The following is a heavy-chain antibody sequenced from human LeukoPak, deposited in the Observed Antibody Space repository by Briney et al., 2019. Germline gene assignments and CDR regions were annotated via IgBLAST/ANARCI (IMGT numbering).Heavy chain of an antibody. CDR1: GYTFTSYG. D-gene: IGHD4-11*01. CDR3: ARAGGDPYDYSNWFDP. Sequence: ASVKVSCKASGYTFTSYGISWVRQAPGRGLEWMGWISAYNGNTNYAQKLQGRVTMTTDTSTSTAYMELRSLRSDDTAVYYCARAGGDPYDYSNWFDPWGQGTLVTVSS. V-gene: IGHV1-18*01. J-gene: IGHJ5*02. CDR2: ISAYNGNT.